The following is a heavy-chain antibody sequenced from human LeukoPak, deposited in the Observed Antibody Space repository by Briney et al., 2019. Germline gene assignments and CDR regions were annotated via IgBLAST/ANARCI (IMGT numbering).Heavy chain of an antibody. Sequence: GASVKVSCKASGYTFTSYGISWVRQAPGQGLEWMGWISAYNGNTNYAQKLQGRVTMTTDTSTSTAYMELRSLRSDDTAVYYCAREERYYYDSSGYHTTYFDYWGQGTLVTVSS. D-gene: IGHD3-22*01. J-gene: IGHJ4*02. CDR1: GYTFTSYG. CDR3: AREERYYYDSSGYHTTYFDY. CDR2: ISAYNGNT. V-gene: IGHV1-18*01.